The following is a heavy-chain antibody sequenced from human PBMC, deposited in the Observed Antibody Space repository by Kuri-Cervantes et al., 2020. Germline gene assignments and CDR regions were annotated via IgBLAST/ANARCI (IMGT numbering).Heavy chain of an antibody. D-gene: IGHD7-27*01. V-gene: IGHV4-38-2*02. CDR2: IYHSGST. CDR1: GYSISSGYY. Sequence: SETLSLTCTVSGYSISSGYYWGWIRQPPGKGLEWIGSIYHSGSTYYNPSLKSRVTISVDTSKNQFSLKLSSVTAADTAVYYCARFGELGSFDYWGQGTLVTVSS. J-gene: IGHJ4*02. CDR3: ARFGELGSFDY.